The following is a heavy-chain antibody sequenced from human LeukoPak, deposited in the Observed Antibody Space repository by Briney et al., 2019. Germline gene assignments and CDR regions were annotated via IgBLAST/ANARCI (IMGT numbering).Heavy chain of an antibody. CDR1: GFSFSSYS. CDR2: ISNGGATK. CDR3: AIPPLSGSGSSRPLAGMDV. J-gene: IGHJ6*02. Sequence: GGSLRLSCAASGFSFSSYSMNWVRQAPGKGLEWVSYISNGGATKSYADSVKGRFTISRDNARNSLYLQMNSLRAEDTAVYYCAIPPLSGSGSSRPLAGMDVWGQGTTVTVSS. D-gene: IGHD3-10*01. V-gene: IGHV3-48*04.